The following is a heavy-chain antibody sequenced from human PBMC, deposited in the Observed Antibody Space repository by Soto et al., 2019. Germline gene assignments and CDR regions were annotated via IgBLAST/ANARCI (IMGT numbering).Heavy chain of an antibody. CDR1: GFTFSDYY. D-gene: IGHD3-22*01. V-gene: IGHV3-11*01. CDR3: ARGSSYGEYVENWFDL. CDR2: ISSSGSTK. J-gene: IGHJ5*02. Sequence: GGSLRLSCAVSGFTFSDYYMSWIRQAPGKGLEWVSYISSSGSTKYYADSVKGRFTISRDNAKNSLYLQMNSLRADDTALYYCARGSSYGEYVENWFDLWGQGTLVTVSS.